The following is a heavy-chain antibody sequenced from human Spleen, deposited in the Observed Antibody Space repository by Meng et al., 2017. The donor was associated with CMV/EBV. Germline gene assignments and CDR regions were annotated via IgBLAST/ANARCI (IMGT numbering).Heavy chain of an antibody. D-gene: IGHD3-22*01. J-gene: IGHJ6*02. Sequence: ASVKVSCKASGYTFTDYYIHWVRQAPGQGLEWMGIINPSGGSTSYAQKFQGRVTMTRDTSTSTVYMELSSLRSEDTAVYYCAREINSSGYYTYYYGMDVWGQGTTVTVSS. CDR2: INPSGGST. CDR3: AREINSSGYYTYYYGMDV. V-gene: IGHV1-46*01. CDR1: GYTFTDYY.